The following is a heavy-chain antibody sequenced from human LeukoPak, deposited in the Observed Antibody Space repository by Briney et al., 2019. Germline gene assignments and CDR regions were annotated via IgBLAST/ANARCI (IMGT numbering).Heavy chain of an antibody. V-gene: IGHV3-9*01. CDR3: AKDMGQWLALDY. D-gene: IGHD6-19*01. J-gene: IGHJ4*02. CDR1: GFTFDDYA. CDR2: ISWNSGSI. Sequence: GGSLRLSCAASGFTFDDYAMHWVGQAPGKGLEWVAGISWNSGSIGYADSVKGRFTISRDNAKNSLYLQMNSLRAEDTALYYCAKDMGQWLALDYWGQGTLVTVSS.